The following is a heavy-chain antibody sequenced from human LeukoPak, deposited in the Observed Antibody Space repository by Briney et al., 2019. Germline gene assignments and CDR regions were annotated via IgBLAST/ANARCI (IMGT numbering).Heavy chain of an antibody. CDR2: IKSKTDGGTT. V-gene: IGHV3-15*01. J-gene: IGHJ4*02. Sequence: PGGSLRLSCAASGFTFSDAWMSWVRQAPGKGLEWVGRIKSKTDGGTTDYAAPVKGRFTISRDDSKNTLYLQMNSLKIEDTAVYYCARYYGDSGSQYYFDYWGQGTLVTVPS. CDR1: GFTFSDAW. CDR3: ARYYGDSGSQYYFDY. D-gene: IGHD3-22*01.